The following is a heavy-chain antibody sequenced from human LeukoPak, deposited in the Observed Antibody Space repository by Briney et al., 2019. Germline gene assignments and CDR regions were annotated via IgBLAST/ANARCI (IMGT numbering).Heavy chain of an antibody. J-gene: IGHJ4*02. D-gene: IGHD6-19*01. V-gene: IGHV4-31*03. CDR1: GGSISSGGYY. Sequence: PSQTLSLTCTVSGGSISSGGYYWSWIRQHPGKGLEWIGYIYYSGSTYYNPSLKSRVTISVDTSKNQFSLKLSSVTAADTAVYYCARGISSGWYSTGYYFDYWGQGTLVTVSS. CDR2: IYYSGST. CDR3: ARGISSGWYSTGYYFDY.